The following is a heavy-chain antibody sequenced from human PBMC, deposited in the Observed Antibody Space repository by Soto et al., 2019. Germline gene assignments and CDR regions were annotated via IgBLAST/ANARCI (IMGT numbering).Heavy chain of an antibody. CDR1: GYTFTGYY. CDR3: ARMDIVVVPAAILIHLEAAFDI. V-gene: IGHV1-2*02. Sequence: ASVKVSCKASGYTFTGYYMHWVRQAPGQGLEWMGWINPNSGGTNYAQKFRGGVTMTRDTSISTAYMELSRLRSDDTAVYYCARMDIVVVPAAILIHLEAAFDIWGQGTMVTVSS. J-gene: IGHJ3*02. CDR2: INPNSGGT. D-gene: IGHD2-2*02.